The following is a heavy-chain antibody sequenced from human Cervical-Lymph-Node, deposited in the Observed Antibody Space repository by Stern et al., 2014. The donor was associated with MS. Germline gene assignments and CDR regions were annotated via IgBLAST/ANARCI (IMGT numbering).Heavy chain of an antibody. D-gene: IGHD1-14*01. Sequence: MQLVQSGGGLVQPGGSLRLSCAASGFPFSSYSMNWVRQAPGKGLEWVSYISSRSSTIYYADSVKGRFTISRDNAKNSLYLQMNSLRDEDTAVYYCAREDELGGTAWGQGTLVTVSS. J-gene: IGHJ5*02. CDR3: AREDELGGTA. V-gene: IGHV3-48*02. CDR2: ISSRSSTI. CDR1: GFPFSSYS.